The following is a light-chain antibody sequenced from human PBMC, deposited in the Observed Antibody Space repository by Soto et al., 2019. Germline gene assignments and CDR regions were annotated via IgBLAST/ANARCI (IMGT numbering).Light chain of an antibody. J-gene: IGKJ1*01. CDR1: QSVTSSS. Sequence: EIVLTQFPGTLSLSPGESATLSCKASQSVTSSSLAWYQQKVGRAPRVLIFATSRRATDIPDRFSGSGSGTDFTLAIRRPEPEDFAVYYCHQFGYSPRTFGQGTKVDIK. CDR2: ATS. V-gene: IGKV3-20*01. CDR3: HQFGYSPRT.